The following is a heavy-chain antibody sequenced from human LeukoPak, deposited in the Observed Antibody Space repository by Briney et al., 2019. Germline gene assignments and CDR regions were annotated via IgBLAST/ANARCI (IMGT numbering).Heavy chain of an antibody. CDR2: INPNSGGT. D-gene: IGHD6-19*01. J-gene: IGHJ4*02. CDR1: GYTFTSYY. CDR3: ARDRWGSSGWYTDY. V-gene: IGHV1-2*02. Sequence: ASVKVSCKASGYTFTSYYMHWVRQAPGQGLEWMGWINPNSGGTNYAQKFQGRVTMTRDTSISTAYMELSRLRSDDTAVYYCARDRWGSSGWYTDYWGQGTLVTVSS.